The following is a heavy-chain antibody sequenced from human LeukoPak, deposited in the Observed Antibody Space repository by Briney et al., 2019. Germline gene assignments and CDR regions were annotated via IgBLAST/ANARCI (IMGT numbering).Heavy chain of an antibody. CDR3: ARAHCSGRGCYQRYDGFDI. Sequence: PGGSLRLSCVASGFTFRDYSMNWVRQAPGKGLEWVSSISSNSAYIYYVDSLRGRFTVSRDNAKSSLFLQMNSLRVEDTAVYYCARAHCSGRGCYQRYDGFDIWGQGTVVTVSS. J-gene: IGHJ3*02. V-gene: IGHV3-21*01. D-gene: IGHD2-15*01. CDR2: ISSNSAYI. CDR1: GFTFRDYS.